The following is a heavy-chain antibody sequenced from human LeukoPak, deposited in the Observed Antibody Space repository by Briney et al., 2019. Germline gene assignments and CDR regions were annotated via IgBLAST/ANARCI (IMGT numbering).Heavy chain of an antibody. CDR2: ISSSSSYI. CDR3: ASWIAVAGKGDY. V-gene: IGHV3-21*01. D-gene: IGHD6-19*01. J-gene: IGHJ4*02. CDR1: GFTFSSYS. Sequence: PGGSLGLSCAASGFTFSSYSMNWVRQAPGKGLEWVSSISSSSSYIYYADSVKGRFTISRDNAKNSLYLQMNSLRAEDTAVYYCASWIAVAGKGDYWGQGTLVTVSS.